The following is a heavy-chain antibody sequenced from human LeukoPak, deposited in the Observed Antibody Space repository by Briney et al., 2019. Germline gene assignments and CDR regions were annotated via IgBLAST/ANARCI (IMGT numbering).Heavy chain of an antibody. D-gene: IGHD3-22*01. Sequence: PGGSLRLSCAPSVYTLCRSALHCVPHAPHKGRERGADISYDGSNQYCADSVKGRFTISRDNSKNTLYLQMNSLRAEDTAVYYCPRERYYYDSSGSYYFDFWGQGTLVTVSS. CDR2: ISYDGSNQ. V-gene: IGHV3-30-3*01. J-gene: IGHJ4*02. CDR1: VYTLCRSA. CDR3: PRERYYYDSSGSYYFDF.